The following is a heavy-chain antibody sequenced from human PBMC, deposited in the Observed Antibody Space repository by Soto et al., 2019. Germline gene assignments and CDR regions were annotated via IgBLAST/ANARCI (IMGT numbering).Heavy chain of an antibody. CDR3: VRQKKRGVWLFDF. CDR1: GFTFSSYA. D-gene: IGHD5-12*01. J-gene: IGHJ4*02. Sequence: QVQLVESGGGVVQPGRSLRLSCAASGFTFSSYALHWVRQAPGKGLDWVAVISSDVNYKYYADSVKGRFTISRDNSKNTLYLQMNSLRAEDTDVYYCVRQKKRGVWLFDFWGQGTRVTVSS. V-gene: IGHV3-30-3*01. CDR2: ISSDVNYK.